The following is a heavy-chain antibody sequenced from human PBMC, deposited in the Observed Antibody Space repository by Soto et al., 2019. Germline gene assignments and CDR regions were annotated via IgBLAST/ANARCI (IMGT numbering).Heavy chain of an antibody. D-gene: IGHD6-6*01. CDR1: GYSFPNYW. J-gene: IGHJ6*02. CDR2: IYPGDSDT. Sequence: GESLKISCTASGYSFPNYWIGWVRQVPGQGLEWMGIIYPGDSDTKYSPSFQGQVTITADTSISTAFLQWTSLKAADTAMYYCERRGKTHGSDQYQYCIMDAWGQGTTVTVSS. CDR3: ERRGKTHGSDQYQYCIMDA. V-gene: IGHV5-51*01.